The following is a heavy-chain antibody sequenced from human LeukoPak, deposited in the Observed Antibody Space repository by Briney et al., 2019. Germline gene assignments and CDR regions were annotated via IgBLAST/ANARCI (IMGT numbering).Heavy chain of an antibody. CDR2: IRYDGSDR. CDR3: AKERYSSSSLFAVTPFDY. J-gene: IGHJ4*02. D-gene: IGHD6-13*01. CDR1: GFTFSSYA. Sequence: GGSLRLSWAASGFTFSSYAMHWVRQAPGKGLEWVAYIRYDGSDRYYADSVKGRFTISRDNSKNTLYPQMNSLRAEDTAVYYCAKERYSSSSLFAVTPFDYWGQGTRITVSS. V-gene: IGHV3-30*02.